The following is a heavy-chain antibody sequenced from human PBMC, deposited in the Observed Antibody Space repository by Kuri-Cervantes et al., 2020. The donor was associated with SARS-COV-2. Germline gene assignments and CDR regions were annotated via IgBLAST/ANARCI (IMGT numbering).Heavy chain of an antibody. J-gene: IGHJ4*02. D-gene: IGHD3-3*01. CDR2: IIPIFGTA. V-gene: IGHV1-69*13. CDR3: ARARVVDFWSGYSGD. Sequence: SVKVSCKASGYTFTSYAISWVRQAPGQGLEWMGGIIPIFGTANYAQKFQGRVTITADESTSTAYMELSSLRSEDTAVYYCARARVVDFWSGYSGDWGQGTLVTVSS. CDR1: GYTFTSYA.